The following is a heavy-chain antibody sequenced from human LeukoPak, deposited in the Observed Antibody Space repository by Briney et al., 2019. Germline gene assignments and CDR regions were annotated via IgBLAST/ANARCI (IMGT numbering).Heavy chain of an antibody. CDR1: GFTFSSYE. CDR3: AKGLSKGSGSYYLYYFDY. V-gene: IGHV3-23*01. CDR2: ISGSGGST. Sequence: GGSLRLSCAASGFTFSSYEMNWVRQAPGKGLEWVSAISGSGGSTYYADSVKGRFTISRDNSKNTLYLQMNSLRAEDTAVYYCAKGLSKGSGSYYLYYFDYWGQGTLVTVSS. J-gene: IGHJ4*02. D-gene: IGHD3-10*01.